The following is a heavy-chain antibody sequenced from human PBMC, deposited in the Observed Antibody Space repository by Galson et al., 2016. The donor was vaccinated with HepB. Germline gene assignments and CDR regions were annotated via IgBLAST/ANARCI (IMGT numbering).Heavy chain of an antibody. D-gene: IGHD3-3*01. V-gene: IGHV3-23*01. CDR1: GFSFTTYA. CDR2: ISRNGENT. J-gene: IGHJ1*01. CDR3: ASFEVSWRYFQQ. Sequence: SLRLSCAVSGFSFTTYAMSWVRQAPGKGLAWVSVISRNGENTYYADSVKGRFTISRDDSKNTLYLQMNSLRAEDTAEYYCASFEVSWRYFQQWGQGTLVTVSS.